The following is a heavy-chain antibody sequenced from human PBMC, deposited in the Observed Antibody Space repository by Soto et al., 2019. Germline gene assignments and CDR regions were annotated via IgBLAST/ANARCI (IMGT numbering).Heavy chain of an antibody. Sequence: GGSLRLSCAASGFTFSSYAMSWVRQAPGKGLEWVSAISGSGGSTYYADSVKGRFTISRDNSKNTLYLQMNSLRAEDTAVYYCAKGWESYYYYGMDVWGQGTTVTVS. D-gene: IGHD1-26*01. V-gene: IGHV3-23*01. J-gene: IGHJ6*02. CDR3: AKGWESYYYYGMDV. CDR2: ISGSGGST. CDR1: GFTFSSYA.